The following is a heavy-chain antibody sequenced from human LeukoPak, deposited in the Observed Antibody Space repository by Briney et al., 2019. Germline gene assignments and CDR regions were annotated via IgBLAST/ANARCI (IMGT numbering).Heavy chain of an antibody. CDR2: IYHSGST. J-gene: IGHJ4*02. V-gene: IGHV4-4*02. CDR1: GGSISSSNW. Sequence: SETLSLTCAVSGGSISSSNWWSWVRQPPGKGLEWIGEIYHSGSTNYNPSLKSRVTISVDKSKNQFSLKLSSMTAADTAVYYCAREVMVRGVTLFDYWGQGTLVTVSS. CDR3: AREVMVRGVTLFDY. D-gene: IGHD3-10*01.